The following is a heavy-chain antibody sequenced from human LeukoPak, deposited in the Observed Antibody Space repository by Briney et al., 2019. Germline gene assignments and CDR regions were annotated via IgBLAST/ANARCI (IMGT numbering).Heavy chain of an antibody. J-gene: IGHJ4*02. D-gene: IGHD3-3*01. CDR2: IKQDGSEK. Sequence: GGSLRLSCAASGFSFSSYWMNWVRQAPGKGLEWVANIKQDGSEKYYVDSVKGRFTISRDNAKNLLYLQMNSLTAEDTAVYYCANEARSLEWISQGGQGTQVTVSS. CDR3: ANEARSLEWISQ. CDR1: GFSFSSYW. V-gene: IGHV3-7*01.